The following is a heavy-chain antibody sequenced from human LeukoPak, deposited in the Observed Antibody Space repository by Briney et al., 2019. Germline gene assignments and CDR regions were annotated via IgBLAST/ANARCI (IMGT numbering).Heavy chain of an antibody. CDR1: GYSISSGYY. Sequence: PSETLSLTCTVSGYSISSGYYWGWIRQPPGKGLEWIGSIYHSGSTYYNPSLKSRVTISVDTSKNQFSLKLSSVTAADTAVYYCARPGDYYDSSGYSFDYWGQGTLVTVSS. V-gene: IGHV4-38-2*02. J-gene: IGHJ4*02. CDR2: IYHSGST. CDR3: ARPGDYYDSSGYSFDY. D-gene: IGHD3-22*01.